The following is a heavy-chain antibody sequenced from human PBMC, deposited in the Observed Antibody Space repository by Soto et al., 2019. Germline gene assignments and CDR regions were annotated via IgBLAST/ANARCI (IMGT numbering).Heavy chain of an antibody. D-gene: IGHD3-22*01. CDR2: IRSKAYGTTA. Sequence: GGSLRLSCTGSGSTFGDYTVSWFRQAPGKGLEWVSFIRSKAYGTTAEYAASVKGRFTISRDDSKSIAYLQMNSLKTEDTAVYYCAREYSYESSGFDYWGQGTLVTVSS. J-gene: IGHJ4*02. CDR3: AREYSYESSGFDY. V-gene: IGHV3-49*03. CDR1: GSTFGDYT.